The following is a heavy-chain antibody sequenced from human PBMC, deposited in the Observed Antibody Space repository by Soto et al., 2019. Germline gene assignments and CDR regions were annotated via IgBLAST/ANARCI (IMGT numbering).Heavy chain of an antibody. CDR3: ARGRGTYSGRYFEY. Sequence: QVQLVQSGAEVKKPGSSVKVSCKASGGTFSSYSISWVRQAPGQGLEWMGRIIPILGIGNHAQKFQDRVTDTADKSTSKAYMELRSLRSEDTAVYYCARGRGTYSGRYFEYWGQGALVTVSS. D-gene: IGHD1-26*01. J-gene: IGHJ4*02. V-gene: IGHV1-69*02. CDR1: GGTFSSYS. CDR2: IIPILGIG.